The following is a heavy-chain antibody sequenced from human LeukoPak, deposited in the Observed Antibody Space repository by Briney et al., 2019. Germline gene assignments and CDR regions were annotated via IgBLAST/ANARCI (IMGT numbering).Heavy chain of an antibody. CDR3: AKAAFRYCSGGSCYPLDY. CDR1: GFTFSSYS. D-gene: IGHD2-15*01. V-gene: IGHV3-21*01. Sequence: GGSLRLSCAASGFTFSSYSMNWVRQAPGKGLEWVSSISSSSSYIYYADSVKGRFTISRDNAKNSLYLQMNSLRAEDTAVYYCAKAAFRYCSGGSCYPLDYWGQGTLVTVSS. J-gene: IGHJ4*02. CDR2: ISSSSSYI.